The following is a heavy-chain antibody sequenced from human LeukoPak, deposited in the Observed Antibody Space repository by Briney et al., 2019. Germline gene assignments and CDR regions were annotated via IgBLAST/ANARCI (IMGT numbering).Heavy chain of an antibody. CDR1: GSTFSGSA. Sequence: PGGSLRLSCAASGSTFSGSAMHWVRQASGKGLEWVGRIRSKANSYATAYAASAKGRFTISRDDSKNTAYLQMNSLKTEDTAVYYCTRHYDDYVWGSYRYGYDYWGQGTLVTVSS. CDR2: IRSKANSYAT. J-gene: IGHJ4*02. V-gene: IGHV3-73*01. CDR3: TRHYDDYVWGSYRYGYDY. D-gene: IGHD3-16*02.